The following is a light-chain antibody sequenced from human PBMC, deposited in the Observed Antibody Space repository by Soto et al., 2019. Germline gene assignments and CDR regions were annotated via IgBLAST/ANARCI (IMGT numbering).Light chain of an antibody. Sequence: EVVLTQSPGTLSLSPGERATLSCRASQSVSSSCLAWYQQKPGQAPRLLIYGASSRATGIPDRFSGSGSGTDFALTISRLEPEDFAVYYCQQYGTSYLTFGGGTKVEIK. V-gene: IGKV3-20*01. CDR1: QSVSSSC. CDR3: QQYGTSYLT. CDR2: GAS. J-gene: IGKJ4*01.